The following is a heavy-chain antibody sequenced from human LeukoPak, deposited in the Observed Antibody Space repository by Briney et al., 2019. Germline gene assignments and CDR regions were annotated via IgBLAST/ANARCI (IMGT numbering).Heavy chain of an antibody. CDR3: ARRNDGFGELFDY. D-gene: IGHD3-10*01. CDR1: GGSISSSSYY. J-gene: IGHJ4*02. V-gene: IGHV4-39*01. CDR2: IYYSGST. Sequence: PSETLSLTCTVSGGSISSSSYYWGWIRQSPGKGLEWIGSIYYSGSTYYNPSLKSRVTISVDTSKNQFSLKLSSVTAADTAVYYCARRNDGFGELFDYWGQGTLVTVSS.